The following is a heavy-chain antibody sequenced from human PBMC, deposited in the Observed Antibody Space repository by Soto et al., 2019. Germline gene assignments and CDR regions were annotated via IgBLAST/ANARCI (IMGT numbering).Heavy chain of an antibody. CDR1: GFTFTRYS. Sequence: EVQLVESGGGLVKPGGSLRLSCAASGFTFTRYSMNWVRQAPGKGLEWVSSISSTTNYIYYGDSMKGRFTISSDNAKNTRYLEMNSRRAEDTAVYYCARESEDLTSNFDYWGQGTLVTVSS. CDR2: ISSTTNYI. J-gene: IGHJ4*02. CDR3: ARESEDLTSNFDY. V-gene: IGHV3-21*06.